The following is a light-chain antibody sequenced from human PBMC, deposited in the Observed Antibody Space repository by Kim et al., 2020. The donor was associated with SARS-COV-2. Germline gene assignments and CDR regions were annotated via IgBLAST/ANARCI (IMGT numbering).Light chain of an antibody. CDR2: GAS. J-gene: IGKJ4*01. CDR1: QSVSSSY. CDR3: QQYGSSLPLT. Sequence: EIVLTQSPGTLSLSPGERATLSCRASQSVSSSYLAWYQHKPGQAPRVLIYGASSRATGIPDRFSGSGSGTDFSLTISRLEPEDFAVYYCQQYGSSLPLTFGGGTKVDIK. V-gene: IGKV3-20*01.